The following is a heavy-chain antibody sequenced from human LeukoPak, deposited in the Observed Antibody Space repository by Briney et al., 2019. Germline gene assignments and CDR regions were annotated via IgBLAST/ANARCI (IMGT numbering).Heavy chain of an antibody. J-gene: IGHJ4*02. CDR1: GFTVSSNY. CDR2: IKQDGSEK. Sequence: GGSLRLSCAASGFTVSSNYMSWVRQAPGKGLEWVANIKQDGSEKYYVDSVKGRFTISRDNAKNSLYLQMNSLRAEDTAVYYCARDNYYDSSGEAFDYWGQGTLVTVSS. D-gene: IGHD3-22*01. V-gene: IGHV3-7*01. CDR3: ARDNYYDSSGEAFDY.